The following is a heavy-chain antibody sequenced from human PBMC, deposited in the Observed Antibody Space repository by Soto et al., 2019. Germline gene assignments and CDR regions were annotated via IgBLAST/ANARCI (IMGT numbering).Heavy chain of an antibody. J-gene: IGHJ4*02. CDR2: IHHSGST. V-gene: IGHV4-4*01. Sequence: QMQLQESGAGLVKPSDTLSLTCAVSSASILSEQRLIWFRQPPGKGLEWIGEIHHSGSTNNNPSLRSRVTMSVDKSKNQFSLNLNSVTAADTAVYCCARSFGWYAIDQWGQGTLVIVSS. CDR3: ARSFGWYAIDQ. CDR1: SASILSEQR. D-gene: IGHD6-19*01.